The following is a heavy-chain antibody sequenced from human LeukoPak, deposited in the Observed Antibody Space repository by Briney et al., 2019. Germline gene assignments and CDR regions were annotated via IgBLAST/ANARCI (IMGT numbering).Heavy chain of an antibody. CDR2: INTDGSST. CDR3: TRDGIGPHDF. CDR1: GFTFSSYW. J-gene: IGHJ4*02. V-gene: IGHV3-74*01. Sequence: PGGSLRLSCAASGFTFSSYWMHWVRQAPGKGLVWVSRINTDGSSTSYADSVKGRFTISRDNAKNSLYLQMDSLRGEDTAVYYCTRDGIGPHDFWGQGTLVTVSS.